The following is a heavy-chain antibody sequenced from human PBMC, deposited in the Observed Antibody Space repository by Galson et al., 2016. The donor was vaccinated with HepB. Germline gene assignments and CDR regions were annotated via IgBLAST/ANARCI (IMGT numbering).Heavy chain of an antibody. CDR2: INAGNGEP. D-gene: IGHD2-21*01. CDR3: AAAPGRSVVRWLGLRRKEEWGAYSPINWFDP. CDR1: GDNLNNYA. J-gene: IGHJ5*02. Sequence: SVKVSCKASGDNLNNYAVHWVRQAPGHRPEWMGWINAGNGEPKYSQNLEGRVTIARDTSARIVYLELSRLRSEDTAVYYSAAAPGRSVVRWLGLRRKEEWGAYSPINWFDPWGQGTPVSVAS. V-gene: IGHV1-3*01.